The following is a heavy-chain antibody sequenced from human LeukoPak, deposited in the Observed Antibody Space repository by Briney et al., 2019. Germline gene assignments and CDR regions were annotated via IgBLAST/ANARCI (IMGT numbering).Heavy chain of an antibody. D-gene: IGHD3-22*01. CDR1: GGSISSVDYY. CDR3: ATYYDSSGPSFDY. V-gene: IGHV4-30-4*01. J-gene: IGHJ4*02. Sequence: SETLSLTCTVSGGSISSVDYYWSWIRQPQGKGLEWIGYIYYSGTTYQNPSLKSRVTISVDTSKNQFSLKLSSVTAADTAVYYCATYYDSSGPSFDYWGQGTLVTVSS. CDR2: IYYSGTT.